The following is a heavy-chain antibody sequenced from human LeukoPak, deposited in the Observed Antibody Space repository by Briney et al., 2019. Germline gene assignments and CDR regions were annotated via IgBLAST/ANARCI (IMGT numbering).Heavy chain of an antibody. Sequence: KPSETLSLTCTVSGGPISSYYWSWIRQPAGQGLEWIGRIYTNADTKYNPSLKSRVTMSVDTSKNQLSLKVRSVTAADTAVYYCARAAAAAGGQYFDYWGQGTVVTVSS. CDR1: GGPISSYY. J-gene: IGHJ4*02. CDR3: ARAAAAAGGQYFDY. V-gene: IGHV4-4*07. CDR2: IYTNADT. D-gene: IGHD6-13*01.